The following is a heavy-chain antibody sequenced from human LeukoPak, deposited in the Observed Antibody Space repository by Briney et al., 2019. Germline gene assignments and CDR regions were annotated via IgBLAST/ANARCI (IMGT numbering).Heavy chain of an antibody. Sequence: SETLSLTCTASGGSISSYYWSWIRQPPGKGLEWIGYIYYSGSTNYNPSLKSRVTISVDTSKNQFSLKLSSVTAADTAVYYCAKLGMDAFDIWGQGTMVTVSS. CDR2: IYYSGST. D-gene: IGHD1-7*01. V-gene: IGHV4-59*01. CDR1: GGSISSYY. J-gene: IGHJ3*02. CDR3: AKLGMDAFDI.